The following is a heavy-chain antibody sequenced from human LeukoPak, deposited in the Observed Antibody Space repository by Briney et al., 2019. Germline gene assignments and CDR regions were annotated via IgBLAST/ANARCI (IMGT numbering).Heavy chain of an antibody. Sequence: ASVKVSCKASRYTFTSYVIRWLRQAAGQGLEWMGWSSAYNGNTNNAQKLHGRVTMTPDTSTSTAYIELRSLRYDDTAVYYGARVVEKQLVRGLDWFDPWGQGTLVTVSS. J-gene: IGHJ5*02. CDR3: ARVVEKQLVRGLDWFDP. D-gene: IGHD6-13*01. V-gene: IGHV1-18*01. CDR2: SSAYNGNT. CDR1: RYTFTSYV.